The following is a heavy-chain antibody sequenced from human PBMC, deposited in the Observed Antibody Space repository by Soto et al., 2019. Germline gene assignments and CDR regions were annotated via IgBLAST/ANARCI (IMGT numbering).Heavy chain of an antibody. J-gene: IGHJ5*02. CDR2: ISAYNGNT. Sequence: ASVKVSCKASGYTFTSYGISWGRQAPGQGLEWMGWISAYNGNTNYAQKLQGRVTMTTDTSTSTAYMELRSLRSDDTAVYYCARLKPSVDDILTGYTHSRWFEPWGQGTLVTVSS. D-gene: IGHD3-9*01. V-gene: IGHV1-18*01. CDR3: ARLKPSVDDILTGYTHSRWFEP. CDR1: GYTFTSYG.